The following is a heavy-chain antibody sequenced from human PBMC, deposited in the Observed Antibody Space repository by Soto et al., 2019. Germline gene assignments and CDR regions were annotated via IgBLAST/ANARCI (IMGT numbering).Heavy chain of an antibody. V-gene: IGHV3-30*14. CDR3: ARAYELTYYFDD. CDR1: GFTFRGYA. J-gene: IGHJ4*02. D-gene: IGHD3-16*01. CDR2: ISDDGSKT. Sequence: PWGALRPSFAGLGFTFRGYALDWVRPTPGKGLEWVTVISDDGSKTYYADSVKGRFSVSRDDSTNMVFLQMSSLRSEDTAVYYCARAYELTYYFDDWGPGTLVTVSS.